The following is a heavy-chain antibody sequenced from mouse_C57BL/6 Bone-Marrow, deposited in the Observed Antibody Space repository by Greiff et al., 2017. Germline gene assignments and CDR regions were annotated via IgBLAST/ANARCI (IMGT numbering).Heavy chain of an antibody. J-gene: IGHJ1*03. D-gene: IGHD1-1*01. CDR3: TCFYTTEYFDV. V-gene: IGHV14-4*01. Sequence: VQLQQSGAELVRPGASVKLSCTASGFNIKDDYMHWVKQRPEQGLEWIGWIDPENGDTEYASKFQGKATITADTSSNTAYLQLSSLTSEDTAVYYCTCFYTTEYFDVWGTGTTVTVSS. CDR2: IDPENGDT. CDR1: GFNIKDDY.